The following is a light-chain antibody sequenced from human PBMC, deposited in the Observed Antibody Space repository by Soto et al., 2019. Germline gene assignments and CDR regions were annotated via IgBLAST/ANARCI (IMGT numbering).Light chain of an antibody. J-gene: IGLJ2*01. Sequence: QSVLTQPPSVSGAPGQRVTISCTGTSSNIGAGYNVHWFQQLPGTAPKLLIYANSNRPSGVPDRFSGSKSGTSASLAITGLQAEDEADYYCQSYDTSLSVVFGGGTKLTDL. CDR2: ANS. CDR1: SSNIGAGYN. V-gene: IGLV1-40*01. CDR3: QSYDTSLSVV.